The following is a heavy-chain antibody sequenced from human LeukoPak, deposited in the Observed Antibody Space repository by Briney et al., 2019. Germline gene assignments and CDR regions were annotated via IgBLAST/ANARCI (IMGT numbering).Heavy chain of an antibody. J-gene: IGHJ6*03. CDR2: IYYSGST. V-gene: IGHV4-59*01. CDR1: GGSISSYY. Sequence: SETLSLTCTVSGGSISSYYWSWIRQPPGKGLEWIGYIYYSGSTNYNPSLKSRVTISVDTSNNQFSLKLSSVTAADTAVYYCARTYYYDSSGYYHRHYYYYMDVWGKGTTVTVSS. CDR3: ARTYYYDSSGYYHRHYYYYMDV. D-gene: IGHD3-22*01.